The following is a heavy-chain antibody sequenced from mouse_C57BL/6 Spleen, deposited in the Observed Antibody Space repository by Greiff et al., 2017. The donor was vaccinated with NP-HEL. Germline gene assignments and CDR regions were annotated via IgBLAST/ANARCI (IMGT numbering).Heavy chain of an antibody. CDR2: ISYDGSN. Sequence: EVKLMESGPGLVKPSQSLSLTCSVTGYSITSGYYWNWIRQFPGNKLEWMGYISYDGSNNYNPSLKNRISITRDTSKNQFFLKLNSVTTEDTATYYCAREGLQYAMDYWGQGTSVTVSS. CDR1: GYSITSGYY. J-gene: IGHJ4*01. D-gene: IGHD2-13*01. CDR3: AREGLQYAMDY. V-gene: IGHV3-6*01.